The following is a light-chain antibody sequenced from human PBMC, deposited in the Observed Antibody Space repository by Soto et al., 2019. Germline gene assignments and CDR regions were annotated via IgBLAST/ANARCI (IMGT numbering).Light chain of an antibody. CDR1: SSDVGGYNY. V-gene: IGLV2-11*01. J-gene: IGLJ3*02. Sequence: QSALTQPRSVSGSPGQSVTISCTGTSSDVGGYNYVSWYQQYPGKAPKLMTYDVSKRPSGIPDRCSGSKSGNTACLTISGRQAEDDADYYCCSYSGSYTWVFGGGTKLTVL. CDR3: CSYSGSYTWV. CDR2: DVS.